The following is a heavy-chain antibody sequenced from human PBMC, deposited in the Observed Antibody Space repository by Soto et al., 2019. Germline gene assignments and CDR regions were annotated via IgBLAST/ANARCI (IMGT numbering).Heavy chain of an antibody. Sequence: EVHLVESGGGLVQPGGSLRLSCAASGFTFSSYDMHWVRQATGKGLEWVSTIGAAGDIYYSGSVKGRFTISRENAKNSLFLQMTGLRAGDTAVYYCARGDSGYYDYGMDVWGQGTTVTVSS. CDR1: GFTFSSYD. V-gene: IGHV3-13*01. D-gene: IGHD1-1*01. J-gene: IGHJ6*02. CDR3: ARGDSGYYDYGMDV. CDR2: IGAAGDI.